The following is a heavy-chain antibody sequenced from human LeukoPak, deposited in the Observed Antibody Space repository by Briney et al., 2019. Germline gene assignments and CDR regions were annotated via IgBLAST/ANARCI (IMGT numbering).Heavy chain of an antibody. CDR2: ISTSGGST. CDR3: ANGYNHSLDY. CDR1: GFTFSSSA. V-gene: IGHV3-23*01. J-gene: IGHJ4*02. D-gene: IGHD5-18*01. Sequence: GGSLRLSCAASGFTFSSSAMSWVRQAPGKGLKWVSGISTSGGSTYYSDSVKGRFTISRDNSKNTLYLQMNSLRAEDTAVYYCANGYNHSLDYWGQGTLVTVSS.